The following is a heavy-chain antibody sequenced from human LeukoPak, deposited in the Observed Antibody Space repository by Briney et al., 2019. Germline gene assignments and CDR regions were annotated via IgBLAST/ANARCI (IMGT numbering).Heavy chain of an antibody. V-gene: IGHV3-23*01. CDR3: AKELYYYDSSGSPAYYFGY. CDR2: ISGSGGST. Sequence: GGSLRLSCAASGFTFSSYAMSWVRQAPGKGLEWVSAISGSGGSTYYADSVKGRFTISRDNSKNTLYLQMNSLRAEDTAVYYCAKELYYYDSSGSPAYYFGYWGQGTLVTVSS. CDR1: GFTFSSYA. J-gene: IGHJ4*02. D-gene: IGHD3-22*01.